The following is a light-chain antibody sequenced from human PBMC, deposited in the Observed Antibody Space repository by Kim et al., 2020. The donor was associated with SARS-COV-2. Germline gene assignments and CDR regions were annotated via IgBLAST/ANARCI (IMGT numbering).Light chain of an antibody. V-gene: IGLV3-1*01. Sequence: SYELTQPPSVSVSPGQTASITCSGDKLGDKYTCWYQQRPGQSPVLVIYQDTKRPSGIPERFSGSNSGNTATLTISGTQAIDEADYYCQAWDSRVFGGGTKL. CDR2: QDT. J-gene: IGLJ3*02. CDR1: KLGDKY. CDR3: QAWDSRV.